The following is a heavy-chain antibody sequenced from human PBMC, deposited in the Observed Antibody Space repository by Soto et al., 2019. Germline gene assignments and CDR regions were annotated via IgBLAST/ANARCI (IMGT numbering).Heavy chain of an antibody. V-gene: IGHV3-30*18. CDR1: GFTFSSYG. Sequence: PGGSLRLSCAASGFTFSSYGMHWVRQAPGKGLEWVAVISYDGSNKYYADSVKGRFTISRDNSKNTLYLQMNSLRAEDTAVYYCAKDKEGWELEDYFDYWGQGTLVTVSS. J-gene: IGHJ4*02. CDR2: ISYDGSNK. D-gene: IGHD1-26*01. CDR3: AKDKEGWELEDYFDY.